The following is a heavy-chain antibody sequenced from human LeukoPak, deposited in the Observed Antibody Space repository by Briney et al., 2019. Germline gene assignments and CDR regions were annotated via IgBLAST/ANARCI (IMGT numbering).Heavy chain of an antibody. V-gene: IGHV3-33*06. CDR1: GFTVSSYG. J-gene: IGHJ4*02. CDR2: IWYDGSNK. CDR3: AKGIAVAGVLFDY. Sequence: GGSLRLSCAASGFTVSSYGMHWVRQAPGKGLEWVAVIWYDGSNKYYADSVKGRFTISRDNSKNTLYLQMNSLRAEDTAVYYCAKGIAVAGVLFDYWGQGTLVTVSS. D-gene: IGHD6-19*01.